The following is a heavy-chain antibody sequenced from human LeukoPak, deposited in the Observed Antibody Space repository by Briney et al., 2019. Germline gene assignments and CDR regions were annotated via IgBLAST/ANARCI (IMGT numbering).Heavy chain of an antibody. CDR2: IYHSGST. D-gene: IGHD4-17*01. CDR3: ARVRGYGDYRYYYYYGMDV. CDR1: GGSISSGGYS. Sequence: SQTLSLTCAVSGGSISSGGYSWSWIRQPPGKGLEWIGYIYHSGSTYYNPSLKSRVTISVDRSKNQFFLKLSSVTAADTAVYYCARVRGYGDYRYYYYYGMDVWGKGTTVTVSS. V-gene: IGHV4-30-2*01. J-gene: IGHJ6*04.